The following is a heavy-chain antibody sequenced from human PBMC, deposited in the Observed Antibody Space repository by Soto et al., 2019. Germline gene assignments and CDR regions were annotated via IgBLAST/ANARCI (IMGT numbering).Heavy chain of an antibody. V-gene: IGHV3-13*01. CDR2: IGTAGDT. Sequence: EVQLVESGGGLVQPGGSLRLSCAASGFTFSSYDMHWVRQATGKGLEWVSAIGTAGDTYYPGSVKGRFTISRENAKNFLYLQMNSLRAGDTAVYYCARAPIAEGAFDIWGQGTMVTVSS. CDR3: ARAPIAEGAFDI. J-gene: IGHJ3*02. CDR1: GFTFSSYD. D-gene: IGHD6-13*01.